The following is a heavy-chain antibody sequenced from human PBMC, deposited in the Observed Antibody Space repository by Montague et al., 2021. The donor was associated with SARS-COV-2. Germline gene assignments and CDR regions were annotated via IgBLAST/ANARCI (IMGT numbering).Heavy chain of an antibody. CDR3: ARVGEERVRGRWYFDY. Sequence: TLSLTCTVSGASITSGSYYWSWIRQPAGTRLEWIGRKYTTGSTYYDPSLKSRVAISVATSKNHFTLKLSSVTAADTAVYYCARVGEERVRGRWYFDYWGQGILVTVSP. D-gene: IGHD3-10*01. V-gene: IGHV4-61*02. CDR2: KYTTGST. J-gene: IGHJ4*02. CDR1: GASITSGSYY.